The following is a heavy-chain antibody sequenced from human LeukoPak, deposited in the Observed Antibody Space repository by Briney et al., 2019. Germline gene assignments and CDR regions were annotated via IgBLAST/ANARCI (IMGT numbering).Heavy chain of an antibody. Sequence: ASVKVSCKASGYTFTGYYMHWVRQAPGQGLEWMGRINPNSGGTNYAQKFQGRVTMTRDTSISTVYMELSRLRSDDTAVYYCARWGLMSDIVVVVAATHFDYWGQGTLVTVSS. J-gene: IGHJ4*02. V-gene: IGHV1-2*06. D-gene: IGHD2-15*01. CDR2: INPNSGGT. CDR3: ARWGLMSDIVVVVAATHFDY. CDR1: GYTFTGYY.